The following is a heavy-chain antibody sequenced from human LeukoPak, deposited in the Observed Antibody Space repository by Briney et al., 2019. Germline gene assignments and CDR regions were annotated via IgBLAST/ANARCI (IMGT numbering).Heavy chain of an antibody. CDR3: AKAFAYYYDSSGYGFDY. D-gene: IGHD3-22*01. Sequence: PGGSLRLSCAASGFTFSSYAMSWVRQAPGKGLEWVSAISGSGGSTYYADSVKGRFTISRDNSKNTLYLQMNSLRAEDTAVYYCAKAFAYYYDSSGYGFDYWGQGTLVTVSS. V-gene: IGHV3-23*01. CDR1: GFTFSSYA. CDR2: ISGSGGST. J-gene: IGHJ4*02.